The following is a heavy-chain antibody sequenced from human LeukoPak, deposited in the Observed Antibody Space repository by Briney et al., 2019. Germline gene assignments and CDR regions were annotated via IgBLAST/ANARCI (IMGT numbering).Heavy chain of an antibody. CDR2: INPSGGST. CDR1: GYTFTSCY. V-gene: IGHV1-46*01. D-gene: IGHD3-10*02. CDR3: AREHATMNGDHCAFDI. J-gene: IGHJ3*02. Sequence: GASVKVSCKASGYTFTSCYMHWVRQAPGQGLEWMGIINPSGGSTSYAQKFQGRVTMTRDTSTSTVYMELSSLRSEDTAVYYCAREHATMNGDHCAFDIWGQGTMVTVSS.